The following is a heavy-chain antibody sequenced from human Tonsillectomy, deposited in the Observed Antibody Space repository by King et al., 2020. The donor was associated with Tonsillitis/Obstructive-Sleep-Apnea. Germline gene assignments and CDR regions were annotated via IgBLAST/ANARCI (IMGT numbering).Heavy chain of an antibody. J-gene: IGHJ3*02. V-gene: IGHV3-23*04. CDR2: IIGSGGST. CDR3: AKVRHGSGSYDAVDI. CDR1: GFTFSSYD. D-gene: IGHD3-10*01. Sequence: VQLVESGGGLVQPGGSLRLSCAASGFTFSSYDMSWVRQAPGKGLEWVSIIIGSGGSTYYADSVKGRLTISRDNSKNTLYLQMNSLRAEDMATYYCAKVRHGSGSYDAVDIWGQGTMVTVSS.